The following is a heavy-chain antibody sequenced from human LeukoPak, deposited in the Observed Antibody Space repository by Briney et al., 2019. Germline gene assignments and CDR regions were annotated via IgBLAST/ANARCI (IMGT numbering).Heavy chain of an antibody. V-gene: IGHV3-23*01. Sequence: GGALRLSCAASGFTFSRYARSWVRQAPGKGLEWVSTISGSGGSTYYAASVKGRSTISRDNSETPVFLQMHRLRGEGTAVYYCAKIGSDYWGQGTLVTVSS. CDR3: AKIGSDY. J-gene: IGHJ4*02. CDR1: GFTFSRYA. CDR2: ISGSGGST.